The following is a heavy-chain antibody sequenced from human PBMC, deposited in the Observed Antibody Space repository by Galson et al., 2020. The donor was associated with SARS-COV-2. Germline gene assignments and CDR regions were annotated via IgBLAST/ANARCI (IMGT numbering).Heavy chain of an antibody. V-gene: IGHV4-31*03. CDR1: GGSISSGGYY. CDR2: IYYSGST. Sequence: SETLSLTCTVSGGSISSGGYYWSWIRQHPGKGLEWIGYIYYSGSTYYNPSLKSRVTISVDTSKNQFSLKLSSVTAAATAVDYCAGGSYQGDAFDIWGQGTMVTVSS. D-gene: IGHD1-26*01. J-gene: IGHJ3*02. CDR3: AGGSYQGDAFDI.